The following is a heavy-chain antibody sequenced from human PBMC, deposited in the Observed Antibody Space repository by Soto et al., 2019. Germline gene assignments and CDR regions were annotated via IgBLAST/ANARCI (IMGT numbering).Heavy chain of an antibody. Sequence: LRLSCAASGFTFSVYEMNWVRQAPGKGLEWVSYISSSGNPIYYADSVKGRFTISRDNAKNSLYLQMNSLRAEDTAIYYCARDSSAWRRFDSWGQRTLVTVSS. V-gene: IGHV3-48*03. CDR3: ARDSSAWRRFDS. D-gene: IGHD6-19*01. CDR1: GFTFSVYE. CDR2: ISSSGNPI. J-gene: IGHJ4*02.